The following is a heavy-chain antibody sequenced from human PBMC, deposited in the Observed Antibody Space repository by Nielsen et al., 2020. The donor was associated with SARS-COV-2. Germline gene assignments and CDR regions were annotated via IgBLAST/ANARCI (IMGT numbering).Heavy chain of an antibody. V-gene: IGHV3-23*01. D-gene: IGHD6-19*01. CDR2: ISGSGGDT. J-gene: IGHJ4*02. Sequence: GGSLRLSCTASGFTFSSYAMSWVRQAPGKGLEWVSSISGSGGDTYYADSVKGRFTISRDNSKNTLYLQMNSLRAEDTAVYYCAKELFIAVAGPPDYWGQGTLVTVSS. CDR1: GFTFSSYA. CDR3: AKELFIAVAGPPDY.